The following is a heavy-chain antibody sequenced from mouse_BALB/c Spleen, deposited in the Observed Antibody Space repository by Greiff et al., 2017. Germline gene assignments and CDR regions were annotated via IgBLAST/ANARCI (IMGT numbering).Heavy chain of an antibody. D-gene: IGHD2-2*01. Sequence: QVQLQQSGAELVRPGTSVKVSCKASGYAFTNYLIEWVKQRPGQGLEWIGVINPGSGGTNYNEKFKGKATLTADKSSSTAYMQLSSLTSDDSAVYFCARDGYGGGSMDYWGQGTSVTVSS. CDR1: GYAFTNYL. CDR3: ARDGYGGGSMDY. CDR2: INPGSGGT. V-gene: IGHV1-54*01. J-gene: IGHJ4*01.